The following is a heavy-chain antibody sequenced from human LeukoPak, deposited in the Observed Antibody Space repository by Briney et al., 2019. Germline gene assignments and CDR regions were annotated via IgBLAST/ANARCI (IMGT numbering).Heavy chain of an antibody. CDR2: ISYDGNNK. CDR1: GFTFSTYA. V-gene: IGHV3-30*04. CDR3: ARDYRGVRAFDI. J-gene: IGHJ3*02. Sequence: GGSLRLSCADSGFTFSTYAMHWVRQAPGKGLEWVAFISYDGNNKSYAGSVKGRFTISRDNSKNTVYLQMNSLRAEDTAVYYCARDYRGVRAFDIWGQGTMVTVSS.